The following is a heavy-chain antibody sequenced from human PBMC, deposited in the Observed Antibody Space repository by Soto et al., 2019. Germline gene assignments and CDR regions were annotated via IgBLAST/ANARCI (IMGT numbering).Heavy chain of an antibody. CDR1: GFTFSNNR. V-gene: IGHV3-7*01. CDR2: IRRDGTVQ. CDR3: ARMIGYGGGGYGMDV. Sequence: GGSVRLYCAASGFTFSNNRMSWVRQVPGKGLEWVANIRRDGTVQYYVDSVKGRFTVSRDNAKNSLFLQMNSLRAEDTAVYYCARMIGYGGGGYGMDVWGQGTTVTVSS. J-gene: IGHJ6*02. D-gene: IGHD3-16*01.